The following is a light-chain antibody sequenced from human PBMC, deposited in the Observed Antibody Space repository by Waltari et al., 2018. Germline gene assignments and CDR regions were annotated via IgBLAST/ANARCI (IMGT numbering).Light chain of an antibody. Sequence: QSALTQPPSMSGSPGQSVTIPCAGTSSDIGSYNRLSWYQQPPGTAPKLMIYEVSNRPSGVPDRFSGSKSANTASLTISGLQAEDEADYYCSSYTSISTVVFGGGTKLTVL. J-gene: IGLJ2*01. CDR3: SSYTSISTVV. V-gene: IGLV2-18*02. CDR2: EVS. CDR1: SSDIGSYNR.